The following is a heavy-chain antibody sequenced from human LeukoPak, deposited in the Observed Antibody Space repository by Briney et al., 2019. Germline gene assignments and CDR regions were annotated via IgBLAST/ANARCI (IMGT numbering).Heavy chain of an antibody. J-gene: IGHJ3*02. Sequence: SETLSLTCTVSGGSISSSSYYWGWIRQPPGKGLEWIGSIYYSGSTYYNPSLKSRVTISVDTSKNQFSLKLSSVTAADTAVYYCARTKAVAGHGSAFDIWGQGTMVTVSS. CDR2: IYYSGST. CDR1: GGSISSSSYY. V-gene: IGHV4-39*07. CDR3: ARTKAVAGHGSAFDI. D-gene: IGHD6-19*01.